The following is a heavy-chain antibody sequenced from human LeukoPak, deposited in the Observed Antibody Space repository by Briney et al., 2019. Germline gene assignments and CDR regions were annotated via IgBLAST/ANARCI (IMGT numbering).Heavy chain of an antibody. CDR3: ATGRYCSGGSCYYHPHLAFDI. J-gene: IGHJ3*02. Sequence: PSETLSLTCAVYGGSFSGYYWSWIRQPPGKGLEWIGEINHSGSTNYNPSLKSRVTISVDTSKNQFSLKLSSVTAADTAVYYCATGRYCSGGSCYYHPHLAFDIWGQGTMVTVSS. D-gene: IGHD2-15*01. CDR2: INHSGST. CDR1: GGSFSGYY. V-gene: IGHV4-34*01.